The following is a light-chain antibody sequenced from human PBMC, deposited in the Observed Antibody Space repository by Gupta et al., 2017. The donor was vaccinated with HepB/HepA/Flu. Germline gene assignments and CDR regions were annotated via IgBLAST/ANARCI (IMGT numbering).Light chain of an antibody. Sequence: DIQMTQYTSTLSASVGDRVTITCRASQSISSWLAWYQQKPGKAPKLLIYKASSLDSGVPSRFSGSGSGTEFTLTISSLQPDDFATYYCQQYNSYSPCTFGQGTKLEIK. J-gene: IGKJ2*02. V-gene: IGKV1-5*03. CDR1: QSISSW. CDR3: QQYNSYSPCT. CDR2: KAS.